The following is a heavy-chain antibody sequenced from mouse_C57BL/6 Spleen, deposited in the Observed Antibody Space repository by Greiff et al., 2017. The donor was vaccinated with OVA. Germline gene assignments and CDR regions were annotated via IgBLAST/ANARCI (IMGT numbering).Heavy chain of an antibody. CDR3: ARGSSGYVDYFDY. J-gene: IGHJ2*01. Sequence: EVQLQESGPGLVKPSQSLSLTCSVTGYSITSGYYWNWIRQFPGNQLEWMGYISYDGSNNYNPSLKNRISITRDTSKNQFFLKLNSVTTEDTATYYCARGSSGYVDYFDYWGQGTTLTVSS. V-gene: IGHV3-6*01. CDR2: ISYDGSN. D-gene: IGHD3-2*02. CDR1: GYSITSGYY.